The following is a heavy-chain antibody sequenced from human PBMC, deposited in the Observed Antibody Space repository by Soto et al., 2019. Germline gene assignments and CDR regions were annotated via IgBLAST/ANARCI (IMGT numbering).Heavy chain of an antibody. V-gene: IGHV3-48*02. CDR1: GFTFSSYS. J-gene: IGHJ3*02. CDR2: ISSSSRTI. CDR3: ARTGYDFWSGYYDAFDI. Sequence: EVQLVESGGGLVQPGGSLRLSCAASGFTFSSYSMNWVRQAPGKGLEWVSYISSSSRTIYYADSVKGRFTISRDNAKTSLDLQMNSLRDEDTAVYYCARTGYDFWSGYYDAFDIWGQGTMVTVSS. D-gene: IGHD3-3*01.